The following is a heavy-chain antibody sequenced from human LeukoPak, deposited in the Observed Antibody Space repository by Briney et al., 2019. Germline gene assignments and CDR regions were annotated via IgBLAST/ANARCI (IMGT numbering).Heavy chain of an antibody. D-gene: IGHD1-20*01. J-gene: IGHJ5*02. CDR1: GFTFSSNE. V-gene: IGHV3-38-3*01. CDR3: KKEVYNWNDFATDWFDP. CDR2: ISGSST. Sequence: PGGSLRLSCAASGFTFSSNEMSWVRQAPGKGLEWVSSISGSSTYYAYSRKGRFTISRDNSKNTLHLQMNSLRAEDTAVYYCKKEVYNWNDFATDWFDPWGQGTLVTVSS.